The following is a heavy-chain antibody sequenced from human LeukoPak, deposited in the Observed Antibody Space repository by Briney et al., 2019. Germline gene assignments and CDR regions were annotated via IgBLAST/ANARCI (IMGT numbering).Heavy chain of an antibody. CDR3: AKARYFDWLDDY. J-gene: IGHJ4*02. V-gene: IGHV3-48*04. CDR2: ISSSGSTI. Sequence: PGGSLRLSCAASGFTFSSYGMHWVRQAPGKGLEWVSYISSSGSTIYYADSVKGRFTISRDNAKNSLYLQMNSLRVEDTAVYYCAKARYFDWLDDYWGQGTLVTVSS. CDR1: GFTFSSYG. D-gene: IGHD3-9*01.